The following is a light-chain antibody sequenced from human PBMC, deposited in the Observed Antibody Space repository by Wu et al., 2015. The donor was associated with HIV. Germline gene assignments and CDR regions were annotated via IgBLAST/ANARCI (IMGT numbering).Light chain of an antibody. V-gene: IGKV3-20*01. CDR2: AAS. CDR1: QSVYNNY. CDR3: HQYGNSPRT. Sequence: DIVLTQSPDTLSLSPGDRATLSCRASQSVYNNYFAWYQQKPGQAPRLLIYAASSRATGIPDRFGGSGSGTDFTLTISRLEPEDFAVYYCHQYGNSPRTFGRGTKVEIK. J-gene: IGKJ1*01.